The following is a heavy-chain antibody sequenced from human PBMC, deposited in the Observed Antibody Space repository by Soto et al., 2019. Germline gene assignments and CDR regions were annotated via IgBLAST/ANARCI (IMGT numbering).Heavy chain of an antibody. CDR3: SEFKSSTSGRYLHH. V-gene: IGHV5-51*01. J-gene: IGHJ1*01. D-gene: IGHD1-1*01. CDR2: IYPSDSRT. CDR1: GDTFANYW. Sequence: GESLKISCDSSGDTFANYWIGWVRQVPAKGLEWVAIIYPSDSRTIYSPSFQGQVPISADKSTSTAYLQWTSLKASDTAIYYHSEFKSSTSGRYLHHWGQGTRVTVSS.